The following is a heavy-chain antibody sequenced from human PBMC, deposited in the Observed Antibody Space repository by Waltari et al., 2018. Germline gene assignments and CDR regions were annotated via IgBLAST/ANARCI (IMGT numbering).Heavy chain of an antibody. Sequence: QVQLQQWGAGLLKPSETLSLTCAVYGGSFSGSYCSWIRQPPGKGLEWIGEINHSGRTNYNPSLKSRVTISVDTSKNQFSLKLSSVTAADTAVYYCASPGYSSSRREDYWGQGTLVTVSS. V-gene: IGHV4-34*01. CDR3: ASPGYSSSRREDY. CDR1: GGSFSGSY. CDR2: INHSGRT. D-gene: IGHD6-6*01. J-gene: IGHJ4*02.